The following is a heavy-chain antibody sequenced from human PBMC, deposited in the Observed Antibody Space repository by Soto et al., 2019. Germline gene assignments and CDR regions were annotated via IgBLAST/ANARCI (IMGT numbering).Heavy chain of an antibody. D-gene: IGHD6-13*01. V-gene: IGHV3-9*01. CDR2: IKWNSGSI. CDR1: GFTFCDYA. CDR3: VKDESINWYSGHFRH. J-gene: IGHJ1*01. Sequence: GGSLRLSCAASGFTFCDYAMHLVRQVLGKGLEWISGIKWNSGSIGYGDSVTGRFAISRDNAKNSLHLQMNSLSAEDTAFYYCVKDESINWYSGHFRHWGQGTLVTICS.